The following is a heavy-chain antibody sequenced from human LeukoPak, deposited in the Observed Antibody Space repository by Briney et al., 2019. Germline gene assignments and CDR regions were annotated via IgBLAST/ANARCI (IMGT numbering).Heavy chain of an antibody. Sequence: SETLSLTCSVSGGSISGGPSHWGWIRQPPGRGLEWIGSIYHSGTTYYNASLKSRVTISVDTSKNQFSLSLKSVTSTDTAVYYCARHGWARGSDGFDIWGQGTRVIVSS. CDR2: IYHSGTT. D-gene: IGHD6-19*01. CDR3: ARHGWARGSDGFDI. J-gene: IGHJ3*02. V-gene: IGHV4-39*01. CDR1: GGSISGGPSH.